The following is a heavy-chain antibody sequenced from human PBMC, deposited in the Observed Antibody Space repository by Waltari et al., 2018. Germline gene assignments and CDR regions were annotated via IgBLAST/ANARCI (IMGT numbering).Heavy chain of an antibody. CDR1: GYHFTRYD. Sequence: QVQLVQSGAEVKKTGASVKVSCKASGYHFTRYDINWVPQATGQGLEWMGWMNPNSGNTGYAQKFQGRVTMTRNTSISTAYMELSSLRSEDTAVYYCARGLFTMVRGMPIFGYWGQGTLVTVSS. CDR3: ARGLFTMVRGMPIFGY. CDR2: MNPNSGNT. V-gene: IGHV1-8*01. J-gene: IGHJ4*02. D-gene: IGHD3-10*01.